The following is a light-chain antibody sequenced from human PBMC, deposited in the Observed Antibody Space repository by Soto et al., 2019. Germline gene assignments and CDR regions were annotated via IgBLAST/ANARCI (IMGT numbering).Light chain of an antibody. V-gene: IGLV1-40*01. J-gene: IGLJ3*02. CDR2: GNS. Sequence: QSVLTQPPSVSVAPGQRVTISCTGSSSNIGAGYDVHWYQQLPGTAPKLLIYGNSNRPSGVPDRFSGSKSGTSASLAITGLQAEDEAEYYCQSYDSSLSGSVFGGGTKVTVL. CDR1: SSNIGAGYD. CDR3: QSYDSSLSGSV.